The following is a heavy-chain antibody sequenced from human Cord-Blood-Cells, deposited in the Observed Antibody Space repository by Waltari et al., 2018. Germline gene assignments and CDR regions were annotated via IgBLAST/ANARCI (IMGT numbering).Heavy chain of an antibody. CDR2: IYYRGST. V-gene: IGHV4-39*01. D-gene: IGHD1-7*01. CDR1: GGSISSSSYY. Sequence: QLQLQESGPGLVKPSETLSLTCTVSGGSISSSSYYWGWIRQPPGKGLEWIGSIYYRGSTYSNPSLKSRVTISVDTSKNQFSLKLSSVTAADTAVYYCARLGNYAFDIWGQGTMVTVSS. CDR3: ARLGNYAFDI. J-gene: IGHJ3*02.